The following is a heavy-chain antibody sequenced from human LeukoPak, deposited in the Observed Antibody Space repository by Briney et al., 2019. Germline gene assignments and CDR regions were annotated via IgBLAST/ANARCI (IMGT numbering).Heavy chain of an antibody. Sequence: RASVKVSCKASGYTFTSYGISWVRQAPGQGLEWMGWISAYNGNTNYAQKLQGRVTMTTDTSTSTAYMELRSLRSDDTAVYYCARAPTYYYDSSGFEYFQHWGQGTLVTVSS. CDR3: ARAPTYYYDSSGFEYFQH. CDR1: GYTFTSYG. V-gene: IGHV1-18*01. J-gene: IGHJ1*01. D-gene: IGHD3-22*01. CDR2: ISAYNGNT.